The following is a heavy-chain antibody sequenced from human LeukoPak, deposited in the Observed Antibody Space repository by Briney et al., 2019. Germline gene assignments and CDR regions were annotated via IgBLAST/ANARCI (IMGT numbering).Heavy chain of an antibody. D-gene: IGHD3-10*01. J-gene: IGHJ6*02. CDR2: VSTNGDVT. V-gene: IGHV3-23*01. CDR1: GLTFNSHS. Sequence: PGGSLRLSCAASGLTFNSHSMSWVRQAPGMGLEWVSVVSTNGDVTFYADSVKGRFTISRDNAKNSLYLQMNSLRAEDTAMYYCARDYGRSRDYGMDVWGQGTTVTVSS. CDR3: ARDYGRSRDYGMDV.